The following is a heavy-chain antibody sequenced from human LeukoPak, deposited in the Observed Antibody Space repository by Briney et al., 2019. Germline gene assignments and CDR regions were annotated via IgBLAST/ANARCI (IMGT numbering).Heavy chain of an antibody. CDR3: ARGSRVLLWFGEDIPPFDY. D-gene: IGHD3-10*01. CDR1: GYTFTSYG. J-gene: IGHJ4*02. CDR2: ISAYNGNT. Sequence: ASVKVSCKASGYTFTSYGISWVRQAPGQGLEWMGWISAYNGNTNYAQKLQGRVTMTTDTSTSTAYMELRSLRSDDTAVYYCARGSRVLLWFGEDIPPFDYWGQGTLVTVSS. V-gene: IGHV1-18*01.